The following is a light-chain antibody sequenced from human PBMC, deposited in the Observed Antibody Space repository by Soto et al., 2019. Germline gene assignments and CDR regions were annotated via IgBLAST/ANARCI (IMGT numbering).Light chain of an antibody. CDR1: QSISTY. CDR3: QQTYSTPWT. J-gene: IGKJ1*01. CDR2: AAS. Sequence: DIQMTQSPSSLSASVGGRLTMTCRASQSISTYLNWYQQKPGKAPKLLMYAASSLLSGVPSRFSGSGSGTDFTLTISSLQPEDFATYYCQQTYSTPWTFGQGTKVDIK. V-gene: IGKV1-39*01.